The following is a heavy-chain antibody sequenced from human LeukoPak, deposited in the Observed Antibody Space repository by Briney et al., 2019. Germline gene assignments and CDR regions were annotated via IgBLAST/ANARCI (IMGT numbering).Heavy chain of an antibody. J-gene: IGHJ4*02. CDR2: IRYDGSNK. V-gene: IGHV3-30*02. Sequence: HAGGSLRLSCAASGFTFSSYGMHWVRQAPGKGLEWVACIRYDGSNKYYADSVKGRFTISRDNSKNTLYLQMNSLRAEDTAVYYCAKPPARYIVVVPAYFDYWGQGTLVTVSS. CDR3: AKPPARYIVVVPAYFDY. D-gene: IGHD2-2*01. CDR1: GFTFSSYG.